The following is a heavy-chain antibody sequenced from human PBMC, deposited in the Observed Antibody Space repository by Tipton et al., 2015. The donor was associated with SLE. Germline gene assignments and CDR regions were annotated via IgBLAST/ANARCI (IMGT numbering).Heavy chain of an antibody. V-gene: IGHV3-48*03. CDR3: AREYYYGSV. D-gene: IGHD3-10*01. CDR2: ISRSTKDI. CDR1: GFSFDRYA. J-gene: IGHJ1*01. Sequence: SLRLSCAASGFSFDRYAMNWVRQAPGKGLEWVSYISRSTKDIYYADSVKGRFTISRDNAKNSLYLQMNSLRVEDTGVYYCAREYYYGSVWCQGTLVTVSS.